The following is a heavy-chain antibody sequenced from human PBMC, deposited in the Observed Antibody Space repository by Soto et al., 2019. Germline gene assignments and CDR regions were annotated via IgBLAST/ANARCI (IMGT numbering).Heavy chain of an antibody. CDR3: ARDPSIPRGSYYDLHFDY. CDR1: GFTFSDYY. CDR2: ISSSGSTI. Sequence: GGSLRLSCAASGFTFSDYYMSWIRQAPGKGLEWVSYISSSGSTIYYADSVKGRFTISRDNAKNSLYLQMNSLRAEDTAVYYCARDPSIPRGSYYDLHFDYWGQGTLVTVSS. V-gene: IGHV3-11*01. J-gene: IGHJ4*02. D-gene: IGHD1-26*01.